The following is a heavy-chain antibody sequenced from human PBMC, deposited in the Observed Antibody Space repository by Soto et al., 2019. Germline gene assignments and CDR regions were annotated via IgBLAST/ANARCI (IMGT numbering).Heavy chain of an antibody. V-gene: IGHV4-34*01. CDR2: INHSGST. D-gene: IGHD4-17*01. J-gene: IGHJ4*02. CDR3: ATSYGGNIFLFDH. CDR1: GGSFSGYY. Sequence: SETLSLTCAVYGGSFSGYYWSWIRQPPGKGLEWIGEINHSGSTNYNPSLKSRVTISVDTSKNQFSLKLSSVTVADTAVYYCATSYGGNIFLFDHWGQGTLVTVSS.